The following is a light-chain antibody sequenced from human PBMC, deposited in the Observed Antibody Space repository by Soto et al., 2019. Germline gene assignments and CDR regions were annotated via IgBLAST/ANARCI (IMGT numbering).Light chain of an antibody. J-gene: IGLJ2*01. CDR3: QVWDSSSDLHVV. CDR1: NIGSKS. CDR2: YDS. Sequence: SYELTQPPSVSVAPGKTARITCGGNNIGSKSVHWYQQKPGQAPVLVIYYDSDRPSGIPERFSGSNSGNTATLTISRVDAGDEADYYCQVWDSSSDLHVVFGGGTKLTVL. V-gene: IGLV3-21*04.